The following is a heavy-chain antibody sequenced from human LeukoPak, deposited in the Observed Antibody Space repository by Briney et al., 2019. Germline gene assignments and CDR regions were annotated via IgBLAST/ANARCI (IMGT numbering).Heavy chain of an antibody. Sequence: GGSLRLSCAASGFTFSSYGMHWVRQAPGKGLEWVAVISYDGSNKYYADSVKGRFTISRDNSKNTLYLQMNSLKTEDTAVYYCTSSSGWGQGTLVTVSS. CDR3: TSSSG. J-gene: IGHJ4*02. V-gene: IGHV3-30*03. D-gene: IGHD6-19*01. CDR1: GFTFSSYG. CDR2: ISYDGSNK.